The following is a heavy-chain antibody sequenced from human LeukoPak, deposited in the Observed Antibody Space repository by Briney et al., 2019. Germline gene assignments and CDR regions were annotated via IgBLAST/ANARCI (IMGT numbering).Heavy chain of an antibody. CDR2: IYYSGST. CDR3: ARGPDSSGYHFDY. Sequence: SETLSLTCTVSGGSISSGDYYWSWIRQPPGKGLERIGYIYYSGSTNYNPSLKSRVTISVDTSKNQFSLRLTSVTAADTAVYYCARGPDSSGYHFDYWGQGTLVTVSS. CDR1: GGSISSGDYY. V-gene: IGHV4-61*08. D-gene: IGHD3-22*01. J-gene: IGHJ4*02.